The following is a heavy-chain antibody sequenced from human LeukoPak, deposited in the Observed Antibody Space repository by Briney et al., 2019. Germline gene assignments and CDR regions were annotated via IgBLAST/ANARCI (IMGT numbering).Heavy chain of an antibody. CDR2: ISGSGGST. Sequence: PGGSLRLSCAASGFTFTSYSMNWVRQAPGKGLEWVSAISGSGGSTYYADSVKGRFTISRDDSKNTLYLQMNSLRAEDTAVYYCAKGLDGYNYVPSDYWGQGTLVTVSS. D-gene: IGHD5-24*01. CDR3: AKGLDGYNYVPSDY. J-gene: IGHJ4*02. CDR1: GFTFTSYS. V-gene: IGHV3-23*01.